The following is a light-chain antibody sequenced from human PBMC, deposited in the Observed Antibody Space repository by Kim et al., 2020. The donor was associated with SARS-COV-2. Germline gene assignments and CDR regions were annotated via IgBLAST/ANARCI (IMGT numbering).Light chain of an antibody. V-gene: IGKV1-16*02. Sequence: ASVEDRVTMTCRASQGISSYLACYQQKPGKAPKTLFYGASALQSGVPSKFSGSGSGTEFTLTISSLQPEDFATYYCKKYKSKPLTIGRGTKVDIK. CDR2: GAS. CDR3: KKYKSKPLT. CDR1: QGISSY. J-gene: IGKJ3*01.